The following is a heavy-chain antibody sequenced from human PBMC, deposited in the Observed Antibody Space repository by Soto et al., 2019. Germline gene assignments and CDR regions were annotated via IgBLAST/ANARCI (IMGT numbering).Heavy chain of an antibody. CDR3: ARDPLALRPEDYYFDY. CDR1: GFTFKNYD. J-gene: IGHJ4*02. D-gene: IGHD6-6*01. V-gene: IGHV3-30-3*01. CDR2: ISYHGLTT. Sequence: VELLESGGGLVQPGGSLRLSCVASGFTFKNYDMRWIRQAPGEGLEWVAVISYHGLTTIYADSVKGRFTISRDNSKYMLHLQMNSLRAEDTAVYYCARDPLALRPEDYYFDYWGQGTLVTVSS.